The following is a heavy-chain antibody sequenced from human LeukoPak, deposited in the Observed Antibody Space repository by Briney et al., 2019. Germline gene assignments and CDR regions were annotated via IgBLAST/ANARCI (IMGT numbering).Heavy chain of an antibody. CDR1: GFTFSSYW. CDR2: IDSDGSST. CDR3: ARADYYCSSTSCGLDY. J-gene: IGHJ4*02. Sequence: GGSLRLSCAASGFTFSSYWMHWVRQAPGKGLVWVSRIDSDGSSTSYADSVEGRFTISRDNAKNTLYLQMNSLRAEDTAVYYCARADYYCSSTSCGLDYWGQGTLVTVSS. D-gene: IGHD2-2*01. V-gene: IGHV3-74*01.